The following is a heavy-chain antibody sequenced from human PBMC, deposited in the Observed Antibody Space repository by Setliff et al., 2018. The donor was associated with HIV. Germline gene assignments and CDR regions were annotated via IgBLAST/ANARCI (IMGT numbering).Heavy chain of an antibody. J-gene: IGHJ4*02. D-gene: IGHD1-26*01. CDR3: ALASIVSTARWNH. CDR1: GYSLTSYG. V-gene: IGHV1-18*01. Sequence: GASVKVSCKASGYSLTSYGISWVRQAPGQGLEWMGRISAYNGNTNYARNFQGRVTMTRDTSISTAYMDLSSLTSDDTAIYYCALASIVSTARWNHWGRGTLVTVSS. CDR2: ISAYNGNT.